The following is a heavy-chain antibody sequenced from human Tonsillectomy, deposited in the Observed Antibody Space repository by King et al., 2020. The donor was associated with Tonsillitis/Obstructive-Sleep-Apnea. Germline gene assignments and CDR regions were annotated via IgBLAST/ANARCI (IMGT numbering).Heavy chain of an antibody. CDR2: IWYDGNNK. D-gene: IGHD6-6*01. Sequence: VQLVESGGGVVQPGRSLRLSCAASGFTFSSYGMHWVRQAPGKGLEWVAVIWYDGNNKYYADSVKGRFTISSDNSKNTPCLQMNSLRAEDTAVYYCAGDSVAAHDAFDIWGQGTMVTVSS. J-gene: IGHJ3*02. CDR1: GFTFSSYG. V-gene: IGHV3-33*01. CDR3: AGDSVAAHDAFDI.